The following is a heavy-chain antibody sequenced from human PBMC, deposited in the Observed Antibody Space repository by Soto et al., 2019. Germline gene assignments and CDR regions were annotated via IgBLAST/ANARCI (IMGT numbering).Heavy chain of an antibody. Sequence: VQLVESGGGLVQPGGSLRLSCVVSGFTFSAHAMNWVRQAPGKGLEWVAYITPSTATTYYADSVKGRFTISRDNAKHSLYLQMNSLRDEDTAVYYCAKDPRVTAIRPCYFDYWGQGTLVTVSS. CDR2: ITPSTATT. CDR3: AKDPRVTAIRPCYFDY. V-gene: IGHV3-48*02. CDR1: GFTFSAHA. J-gene: IGHJ4*02. D-gene: IGHD2-21*02.